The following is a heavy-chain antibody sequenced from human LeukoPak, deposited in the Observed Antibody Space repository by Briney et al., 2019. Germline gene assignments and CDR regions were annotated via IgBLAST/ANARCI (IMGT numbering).Heavy chain of an antibody. CDR1: GFTFGDYA. V-gene: IGHV3-49*04. CDR2: IRSKAYGGTT. D-gene: IGHD6-19*01. J-gene: IGHJ4*02. CDR3: ALSSSGLSRPSDY. Sequence: PGGSLRLSCTASGFTFGDYAMSWVRQAPGKGLEWVGFIRSKAYGGTTEYAASVKGRFTISRDDSKSIAYLQMNSLKTEDTAVYYCALSSSGLSRPSDYWGQGTLVTVSS.